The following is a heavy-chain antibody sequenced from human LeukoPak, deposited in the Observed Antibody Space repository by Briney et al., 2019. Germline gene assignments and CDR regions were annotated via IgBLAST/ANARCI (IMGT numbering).Heavy chain of an antibody. D-gene: IGHD3-9*01. CDR1: GGSFSGYY. Sequence: TPSETLSLTCAVYGGSFSGYYWSWIRQPPGKGLEWIGEINHSGSTNYNPSLKSRVTISVDTSKNQFSLKLSLVTAADTAVYYCARAPLYYDILTGYRASYYYYGMDVWGQGTTVTVSS. J-gene: IGHJ6*02. CDR3: ARAPLYYDILTGYRASYYYYGMDV. V-gene: IGHV4-34*01. CDR2: INHSGST.